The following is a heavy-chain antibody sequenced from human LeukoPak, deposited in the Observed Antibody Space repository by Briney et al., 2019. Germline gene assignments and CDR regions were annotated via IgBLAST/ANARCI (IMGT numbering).Heavy chain of an antibody. J-gene: IGHJ6*03. D-gene: IGHD1-1*01. Sequence: SETLPLTCTVSGGSISSYYWSWIRQPPGKGLEWIGYIHYSGTTNYNPSPKSRVTISVDTSKNQFSLKLSSVTAADTAVYFCARVSWSPGTSYYYMDVWGKGTTVTVSS. CDR1: GGSISSYY. CDR2: IHYSGTT. V-gene: IGHV4-59*01. CDR3: ARVSWSPGTSYYYMDV.